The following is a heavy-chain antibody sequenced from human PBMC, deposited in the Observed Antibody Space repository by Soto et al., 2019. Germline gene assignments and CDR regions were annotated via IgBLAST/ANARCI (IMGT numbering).Heavy chain of an antibody. D-gene: IGHD3-22*01. J-gene: IGHJ3*02. CDR2: IYYSGST. V-gene: IGHV4-31*03. Sequence: SETLSLTCTVSGGSISSGGYYWSWIRQHPRKGLEWIGYIYYSGSTYYNPSLKSRVTISVDTSKNQFSLKLSSVTAADTAVYYCARDVGYDNSGYYYVTAFDICGQGTMVTVSS. CDR1: GGSISSGGYY. CDR3: ARDVGYDNSGYYYVTAFDI.